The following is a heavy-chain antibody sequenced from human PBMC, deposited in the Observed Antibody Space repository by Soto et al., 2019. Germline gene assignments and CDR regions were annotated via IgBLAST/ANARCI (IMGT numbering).Heavy chain of an antibody. Sequence: GGSLRLSCVASGFTFSHHWMSWVRQAPGKGLQWVANINQDGSEKYYEDSVKGRFTISRDNAKNSLVLQMDNLRAEDAAVYYCVRLYIVVVPAATQWFDPWGQGTRVTSPQ. V-gene: IGHV3-7*03. CDR1: GFTFSHHW. CDR3: VRLYIVVVPAATQWFDP. J-gene: IGHJ5*02. D-gene: IGHD2-2*01. CDR2: INQDGSEK.